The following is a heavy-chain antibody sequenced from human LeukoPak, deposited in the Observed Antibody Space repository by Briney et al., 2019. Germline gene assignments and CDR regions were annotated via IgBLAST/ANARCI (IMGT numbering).Heavy chain of an antibody. CDR3: ATETNDFWSGYYAGLVS. J-gene: IGHJ5*02. D-gene: IGHD3-3*01. CDR1: GLTFNKVW. Sequence: GGSLRLSCAASGLTFNKVWMSWVRQAPGKGLEWVGRIRTKIDAGTTTDYAAPVKGRFTISRDDSKNTLYVQMNSLKIEDTAVYYCATETNDFWSGYYAGLVSWGQGTLVTVSS. CDR2: IRTKIDAGTTT. V-gene: IGHV3-15*01.